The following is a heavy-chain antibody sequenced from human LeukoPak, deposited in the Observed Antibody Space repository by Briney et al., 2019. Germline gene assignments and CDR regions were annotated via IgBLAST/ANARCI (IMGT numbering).Heavy chain of an antibody. CDR3: ARPPSYDFWSGYYSDY. D-gene: IGHD3-3*01. CDR2: INHSGST. J-gene: IGHJ4*02. V-gene: IGHV4-34*01. CDR1: GGSFSGYY. Sequence: SETLSLTCAVYGGSFSGYYWSWIRQPPGKGLEWIGEINHSGSTNYNPSLKSRVTISVDTSKNQFSLKLSSVTAADTAVYYCARPPSYDFWSGYYSDYWGQGTLVTVSS.